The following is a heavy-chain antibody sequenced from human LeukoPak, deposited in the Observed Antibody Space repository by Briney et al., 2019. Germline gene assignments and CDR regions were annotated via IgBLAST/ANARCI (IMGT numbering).Heavy chain of an antibody. Sequence: SETLSLTCAVYGGSFSGYYWSWIRQPPGKGLEWIGEINHSGSTNYNPSLKSRVTISVDTSKNQFSLKLSSVTAADTAVYYCARDGSGSFYGMDVWGQGTTVTVSS. V-gene: IGHV4-34*01. CDR3: ARDGSGSFYGMDV. D-gene: IGHD1-26*01. CDR1: GGSFSGYY. J-gene: IGHJ6*02. CDR2: INHSGST.